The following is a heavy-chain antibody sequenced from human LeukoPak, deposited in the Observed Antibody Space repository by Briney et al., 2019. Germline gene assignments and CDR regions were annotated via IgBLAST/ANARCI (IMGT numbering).Heavy chain of an antibody. V-gene: IGHV1-69*06. D-gene: IGHD5-24*01. J-gene: IGHJ3*02. CDR2: IIPIFGTA. Sequence: ASVKVSCKASGGTFSSYAISWVRQPPGQGREWMGGIIPIFGTANYAQKFQGRVTITADKSTSTAYMELSSLRSEDTAVYYCARDHAGMARTGAFDIWGQGTMVTVSS. CDR1: GGTFSSYA. CDR3: ARDHAGMARTGAFDI.